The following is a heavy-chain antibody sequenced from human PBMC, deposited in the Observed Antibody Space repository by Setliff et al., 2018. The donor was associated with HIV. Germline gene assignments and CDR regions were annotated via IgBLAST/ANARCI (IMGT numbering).Heavy chain of an antibody. CDR1: GYTLTTYG. Sequence: ASVKVSCKASGYTLTTYGISWVRQAPGQGPEWMGWINTETGNPMSAQGFTGRFVFSLDTSVSTAYLQINSLKAEDTAMYYCARVGSYWSTFDYWGQGALVTVSS. D-gene: IGHD1-26*01. V-gene: IGHV7-4-1*02. CDR2: INTETGNP. J-gene: IGHJ4*02. CDR3: ARVGSYWSTFDY.